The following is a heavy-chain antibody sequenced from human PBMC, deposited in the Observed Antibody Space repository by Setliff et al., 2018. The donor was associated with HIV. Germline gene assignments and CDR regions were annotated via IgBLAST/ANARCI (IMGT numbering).Heavy chain of an antibody. V-gene: IGHV4-39*01. CDR1: GGSIRSSSYY. Sequence: SETLSLTCTVSGGSIRSSSYYWGWIRQPPGKGLEWIGSIYYSGSTYYNPSLKSRVTISVDTSKNQFSLKLRSVTAADTGIYYCARHRSYGDYDPNWFDPWGRGTLVTVSS. CDR2: IYYSGST. CDR3: ARHRSYGDYDPNWFDP. D-gene: IGHD4-17*01. J-gene: IGHJ5*02.